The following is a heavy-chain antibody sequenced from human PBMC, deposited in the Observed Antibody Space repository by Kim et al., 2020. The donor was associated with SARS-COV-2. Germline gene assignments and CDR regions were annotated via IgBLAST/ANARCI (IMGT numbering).Heavy chain of an antibody. CDR1: GFTFSSYE. Sequence: GGSLRLSCAASGFTFSSYEMNWVRQAPGKGLEWVSYISSSGSTIYYADSVKGRFTISRDNAKNSLYLQMNSLRAEDTAVYYCASESLGELLFAWGRGTLVTVSS. D-gene: IGHD3-10*01. V-gene: IGHV3-48*03. CDR2: ISSSGSTI. J-gene: IGHJ5*02. CDR3: ASESLGELLFA.